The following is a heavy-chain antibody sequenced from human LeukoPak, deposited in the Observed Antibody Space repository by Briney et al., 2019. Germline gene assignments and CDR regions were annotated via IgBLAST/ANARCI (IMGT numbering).Heavy chain of an antibody. V-gene: IGHV3-21*01. J-gene: IGHJ3*02. CDR2: ISSSSSYI. CDR3: ARAPYNWRPNGAFDI. D-gene: IGHD1-20*01. Sequence: GGSLRLSCAASGFTFSSYSMNWVRQAPGKGLEWVSSISSSSSYIYYADSVKGRFTISRDNAKNSLYLQMNSLRAEDTAVYYCARAPYNWRPNGAFDIWGQGTMVTVTS. CDR1: GFTFSSYS.